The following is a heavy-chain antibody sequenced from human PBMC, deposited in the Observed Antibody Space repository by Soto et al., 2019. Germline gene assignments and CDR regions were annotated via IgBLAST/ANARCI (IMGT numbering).Heavy chain of an antibody. J-gene: IGHJ6*03. D-gene: IGHD3-9*01. CDR2: INHSGST. V-gene: IGHV4-34*01. CDR1: GGSFSGYY. Sequence: SETLSLTCAVYGGSFSGYYWSWIRQPPGKGLEWIGEINHSGSTNYNPSLKSRVTISVDTSKNQFSLKLSSVTAADTAVYYCARGVRYFDWLPTHYYYYYMDVWGKGTTVTVSS. CDR3: ARGVRYFDWLPTHYYYYYMDV.